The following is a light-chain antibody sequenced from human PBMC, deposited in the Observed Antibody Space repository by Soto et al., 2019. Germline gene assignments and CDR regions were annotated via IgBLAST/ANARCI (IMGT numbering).Light chain of an antibody. CDR3: HQRYNWPLT. CDR2: AAS. CDR1: QSVSSS. V-gene: IGKV3-11*01. Sequence: EIVLTQSPATLSLSPGERATLSCRASQSVSSSLAWYQQKPGQAPRLLIYAASNRATGIPARFSGSGSGTDFTLTISSLEPEDFAIYYCHQRYNWPLTFGGGTKVEIK. J-gene: IGKJ4*01.